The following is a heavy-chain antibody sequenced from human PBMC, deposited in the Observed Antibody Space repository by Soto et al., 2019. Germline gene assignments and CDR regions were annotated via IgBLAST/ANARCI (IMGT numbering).Heavy chain of an antibody. Sequence: SETLSLPCSVSGGSISRGGYSWSWIRQPPGKGLEWIGYIYHSGSTYYNPSLKSRVTISVDRSKNQFSLKLSSVTAADTAVYYCASRLTVVGGMDVWGQGTTVTVS. CDR2: IYHSGST. CDR3: ASRLTVVGGMDV. J-gene: IGHJ6*02. CDR1: GGSISRGGYS. V-gene: IGHV4-30-2*01. D-gene: IGHD2-15*01.